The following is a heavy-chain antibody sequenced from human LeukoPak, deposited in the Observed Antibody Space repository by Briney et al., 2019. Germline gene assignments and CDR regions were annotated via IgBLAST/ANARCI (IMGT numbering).Heavy chain of an antibody. CDR1: GYKFTSYA. V-gene: IGHV1-3*01. D-gene: IGHD3-3*01. CDR3: ARESHPDLIYFDY. Sequence: GTSVKVSCKASGYKFTSYAMHWVRQAPVQRLEWMGWVNAGNGDTKYSVKFQGSVTFTRDTSATTAYMELSSLQSEDTAVYYCARESHPDLIYFDYWGQGTLVTVSS. J-gene: IGHJ4*02. CDR2: VNAGNGDT.